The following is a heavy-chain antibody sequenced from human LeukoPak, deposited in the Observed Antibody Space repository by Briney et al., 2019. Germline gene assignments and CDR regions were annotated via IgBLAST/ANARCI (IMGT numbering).Heavy chain of an antibody. V-gene: IGHV4-61*05. Sequence: SETLSLTCTVSGGSISSSSYYWGWIRQPPGKGLEWIGYIYYSGSTNYNPSLKSRVTISVDTSKNQFSLKLSSVTAADTAVYYCAREGLNMVRGVIPKEAWGWFDPWGQGTLVTVSS. J-gene: IGHJ5*02. CDR3: AREGLNMVRGVIPKEAWGWFDP. CDR1: GGSISSSSYY. D-gene: IGHD3-10*01. CDR2: IYYSGST.